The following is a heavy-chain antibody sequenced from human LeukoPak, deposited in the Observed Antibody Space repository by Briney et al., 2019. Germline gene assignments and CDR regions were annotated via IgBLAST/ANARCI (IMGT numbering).Heavy chain of an antibody. J-gene: IGHJ4*02. CDR2: IWFDGSNK. Sequence: GGSLRLSCAASGFIFSNDAMHWVRQAPGKGLEWVAFIWFDGSNKHYADSVKGRFTISRDNSEDTLYLQMNSLRAEDTAVYYCVRDPSGSGFAFDSWGQGALVTVSS. CDR3: VRDPSGSGFAFDS. D-gene: IGHD1-1*01. V-gene: IGHV3-33*01. CDR1: GFIFSNDA.